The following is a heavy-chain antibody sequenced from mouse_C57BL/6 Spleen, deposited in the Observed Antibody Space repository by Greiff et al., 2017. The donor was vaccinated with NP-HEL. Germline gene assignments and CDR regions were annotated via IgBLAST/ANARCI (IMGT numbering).Heavy chain of an antibody. Sequence: EVQLQQSGAELVKPGASVKLSCTASGFNIKDYYMHWVKQRTEQGLEWIGRIDPEDGETKYASKFQGKATITADTSSNTAYLQLSSLTSEDTAVYYCVRTGYFDYWGQGTTLTVSS. CDR3: VRTGYFDY. D-gene: IGHD4-1*01. J-gene: IGHJ2*01. CDR1: GFNIKDYY. CDR2: IDPEDGET. V-gene: IGHV14-2*01.